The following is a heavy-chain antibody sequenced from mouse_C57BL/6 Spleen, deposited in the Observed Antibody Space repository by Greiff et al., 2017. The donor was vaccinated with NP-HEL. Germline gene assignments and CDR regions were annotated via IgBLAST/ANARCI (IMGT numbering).Heavy chain of an antibody. CDR3: ARYYDYDGDYYARDY. D-gene: IGHD2-4*01. Sequence: EVKLVESGGGLVKPGGSLKLSCAASGFTFSDYGMHWVRQAPEKGLEWVAYISSGSSTIYYADTVKGRFTISRDNAKNTLFLQMTSLRSEDTAMYYCARYYDYDGDYYARDYGGKGTSVTVSS. CDR1: GFTFSDYG. CDR2: ISSGSSTI. J-gene: IGHJ4*01. V-gene: IGHV5-17*01.